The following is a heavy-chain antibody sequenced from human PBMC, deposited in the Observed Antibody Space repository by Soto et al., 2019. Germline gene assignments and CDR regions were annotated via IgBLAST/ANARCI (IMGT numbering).Heavy chain of an antibody. Sequence: QITLKESGPTLVKPTQTLTLTCTFSGFSLTTSGVGVGWVRQPPGKALEWLALIYWDDDKRYSPSLKSRLTITKDTSKNLVVITMTSMDPADTATYLCANRTTTVTWWFDPWGQGTLVTVSS. J-gene: IGHJ5*02. CDR1: GFSLTTSGVG. D-gene: IGHD4-17*01. CDR3: ANRTTTVTWWFDP. V-gene: IGHV2-5*02. CDR2: IYWDDDK.